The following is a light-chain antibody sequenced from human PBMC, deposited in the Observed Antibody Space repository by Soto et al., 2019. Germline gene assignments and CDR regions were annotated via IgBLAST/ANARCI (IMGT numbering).Light chain of an antibody. CDR2: GAS. J-gene: IGKJ5*01. V-gene: IGKV3-15*01. CDR3: QQYKNWPPFA. CDR1: QSVSSN. Sequence: EIVMTQSPATLSVSPGERATLSCRASQSVSSNLAWYQQKPGQAPRLLIYGASTRATGIPARFSGSGSGTELTLNISRLQSEDFEVYYCQQYKNWPPFAFGQGTRLEIK.